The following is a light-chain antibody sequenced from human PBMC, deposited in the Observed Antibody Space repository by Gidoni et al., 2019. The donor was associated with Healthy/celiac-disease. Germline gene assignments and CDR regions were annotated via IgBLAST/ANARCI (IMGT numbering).Light chain of an antibody. CDR3: QQKDNLPPMCS. J-gene: IGKJ2*04. CDR2: DES. V-gene: IGKV1-33*01. Sequence: IHMTQSPSSLSASVGDRVTITCQASQDSSNSLNWYQKKPGKAPKLLIYDESNLETGVPARFSGSGTGTDFNFTMSSRRPEDMETYYCQQKDNLPPMCSFXXXTKLEIK. CDR1: QDSSNS.